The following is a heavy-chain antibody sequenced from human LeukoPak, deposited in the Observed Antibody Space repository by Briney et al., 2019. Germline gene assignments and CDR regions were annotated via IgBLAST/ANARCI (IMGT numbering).Heavy chain of an antibody. CDR3: ARVEDCGGDCYSPILDY. CDR1: GGSISSSY. CDR2: INHSGST. J-gene: IGHJ4*02. Sequence: SETLSLTCSVSGGSISSSYWSWIRQPPGKGLEWIGEINHSGSTNYNPSLKSRVTISVDTSKNQFSLKLSSVTAADTAVYYCARVEDCGGDCYSPILDYWGQGTLVTVSS. D-gene: IGHD2-21*02. V-gene: IGHV4-34*01.